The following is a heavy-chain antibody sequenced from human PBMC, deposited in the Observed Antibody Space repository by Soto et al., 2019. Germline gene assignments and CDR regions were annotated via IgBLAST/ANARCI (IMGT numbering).Heavy chain of an antibody. CDR1: GFTFSSYA. CDR3: ARDRGYYYDSSGYPGDAFDI. CDR2: ISYDGGNK. V-gene: IGHV3-30-3*01. D-gene: IGHD3-22*01. Sequence: GGSLRLSCAASGFTFSSYAMHWVRQAPGKGLEWVAVISYDGGNKYYADSVKGRFTISRDNSKNTLYLQMNSLRAEDTAVYYCARDRGYYYDSSGYPGDAFDIWGQGTMVTVSS. J-gene: IGHJ3*02.